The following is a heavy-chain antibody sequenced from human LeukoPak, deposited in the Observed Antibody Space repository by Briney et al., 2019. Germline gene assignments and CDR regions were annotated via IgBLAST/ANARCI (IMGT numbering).Heavy chain of an antibody. CDR1: GFTFSSYW. Sequence: GGSLRLSCSASGFTFSSYWMSWVRQAPGKGLEWVANIEQGGSDKYYVDSVKGRFIISRDNAKNSLYLQMNSLRAEDTAVYYCAKSTDYYDSSGYRGLPDYWGQGTLVTVSS. CDR3: AKSTDYYDSSGYRGLPDY. J-gene: IGHJ4*02. V-gene: IGHV3-7*01. CDR2: IEQGGSDK. D-gene: IGHD3-22*01.